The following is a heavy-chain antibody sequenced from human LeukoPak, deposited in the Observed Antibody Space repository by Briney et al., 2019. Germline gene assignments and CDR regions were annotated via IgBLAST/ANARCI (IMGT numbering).Heavy chain of an antibody. V-gene: IGHV3-73*01. Sequence: GGSLRLSCAAPGFTFSGSAMHWVRQASGKGLEWVGRIRSKANSYATAYAASVKGRFTISRDGSKNTAYLQMNSLKTEDTAVYYCTRHMDFWSGYYDLDYWGQGILVTVSS. J-gene: IGHJ4*02. CDR2: IRSKANSYAT. D-gene: IGHD3-3*01. CDR3: TRHMDFWSGYYDLDY. CDR1: GFTFSGSA.